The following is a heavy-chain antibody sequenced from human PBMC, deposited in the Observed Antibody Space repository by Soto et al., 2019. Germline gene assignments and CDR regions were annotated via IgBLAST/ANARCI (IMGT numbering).Heavy chain of an antibody. CDR1: GGSISSGGYS. CDR2: IYYSGST. J-gene: IGHJ3*02. Sequence: QVQLQESGPGLVKPSQTLSLTCTVSGGSISSGGYSWTWTRQHPGKGLEWIGYIYYSGSTYYNPSLKSRVIISVDTSKNQCSLKLSSVTAADTDVYFCARFDRSDYDILTIGAFDIWGQGTMVTVSS. D-gene: IGHD3-9*01. V-gene: IGHV4-31*03. CDR3: ARFDRSDYDILTIGAFDI.